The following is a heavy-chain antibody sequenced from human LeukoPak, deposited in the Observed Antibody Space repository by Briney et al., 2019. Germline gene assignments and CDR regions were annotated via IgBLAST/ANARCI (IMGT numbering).Heavy chain of an antibody. Sequence: PSETLSLTCTVSGGSISSYYWSWIRQPPGKGLEWIGYIYYSGSTNYNPSLKSRVTISVDTSKNQFSLKLSSVTAADTAVYYCARGGRRNYYDSSGEPGAFDIWGQGTMVTVSS. V-gene: IGHV4-59*01. D-gene: IGHD3-22*01. CDR1: GGSISSYY. CDR2: IYYSGST. CDR3: ARGGRRNYYDSSGEPGAFDI. J-gene: IGHJ3*02.